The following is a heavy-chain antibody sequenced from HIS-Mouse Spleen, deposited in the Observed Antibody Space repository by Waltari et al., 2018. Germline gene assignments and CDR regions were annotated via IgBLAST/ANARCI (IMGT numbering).Heavy chain of an antibody. CDR2: IIPSFGKA. J-gene: IGHJ3*02. V-gene: IGHV1-69*01. CDR1: GCTFSSYA. CDR3: ARDGGHYYDSSGYRHDAFDI. D-gene: IGHD3-22*01. Sequence: QVQLVQSGAEVKKPGSSVKVSCKASGCTFSSYAISWVRPAPGHGLGWMGGIIPSFGKANYAQKFQGRVTITADESTSTAYMELSSLRSEDTAVYYCARDGGHYYDSSGYRHDAFDIWGQGTMVTVSS.